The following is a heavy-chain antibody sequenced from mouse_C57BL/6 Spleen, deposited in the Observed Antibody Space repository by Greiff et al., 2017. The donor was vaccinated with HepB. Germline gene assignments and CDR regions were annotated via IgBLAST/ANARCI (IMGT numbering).Heavy chain of an antibody. D-gene: IGHD2-2*01. CDR2: ISDGGSYT. CDR1: GFTFSSYA. J-gene: IGHJ3*01. Sequence: EVKLVESGGGLVKPGGSLKLSCAASGFTFSSYAMSWVRQTPEKRLEWVATISDGGSYTYYPDNVKGRFTISRDNAKNNLYLQMSHLKSEDTAMYYCAREGYVPAWFAYWGQGTLVTVSA. V-gene: IGHV5-4*01. CDR3: AREGYVPAWFAY.